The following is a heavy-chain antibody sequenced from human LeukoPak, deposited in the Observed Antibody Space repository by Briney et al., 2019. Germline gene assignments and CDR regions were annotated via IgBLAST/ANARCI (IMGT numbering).Heavy chain of an antibody. J-gene: IGHJ4*02. V-gene: IGHV4-31*03. Sequence: PSETLSLTCTVSGGSISSGGYYWSWIRQHPGKGLEWIGYIYYSGSTYYNPSLKSRVTISVDTSKNQFSLKLSSVTAADTAVYYCARDFVDGSDGWSSGLFFDYWGQGTLVTVSS. CDR3: ARDFVDGSDGWSSGLFFDY. D-gene: IGHD3-10*01. CDR2: IYYSGST. CDR1: GGSISSGGYY.